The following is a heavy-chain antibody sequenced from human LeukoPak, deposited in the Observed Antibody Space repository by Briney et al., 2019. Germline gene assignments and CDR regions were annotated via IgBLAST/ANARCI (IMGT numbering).Heavy chain of an antibody. D-gene: IGHD5-12*01. Sequence: ASVKVSCKTSGYTFTDYFIQWVRQAPGQGLEWMAWFNPKSGATSFAQKFQGRVTMTRDTSISTAYMELSSLRSDDTAIYYCARDLRTHGGYDYIAYWGQGTLVTVSS. CDR3: ARDLRTHGGYDYIAY. CDR1: GYTFTDYF. J-gene: IGHJ4*02. CDR2: FNPKSGAT. V-gene: IGHV1-2*02.